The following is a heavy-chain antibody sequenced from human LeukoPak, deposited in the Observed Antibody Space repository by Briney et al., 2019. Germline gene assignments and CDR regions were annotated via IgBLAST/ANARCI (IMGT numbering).Heavy chain of an antibody. CDR2: INPNSGGT. CDR3: ARDPRAHYDFWSGYYNPDAFDI. Sequence: ASVKVSCKAYGYTFTGYYMHWVRQAPGQGLEWMGWINPNSGGTNYAQKFQGRVTMTRDTSISTAYMELSRLRSDDTAVYYCARDPRAHYDFWSGYYNPDAFDIWGQGTMVTVSS. CDR1: GYTFTGYY. V-gene: IGHV1-2*02. D-gene: IGHD3-3*01. J-gene: IGHJ3*02.